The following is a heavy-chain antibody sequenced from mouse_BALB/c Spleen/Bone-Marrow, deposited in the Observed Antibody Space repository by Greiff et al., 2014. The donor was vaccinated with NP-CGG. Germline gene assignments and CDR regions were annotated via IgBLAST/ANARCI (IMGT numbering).Heavy chain of an antibody. D-gene: IGHD2-1*01. CDR3: ARNYPFAY. V-gene: IGHV14-3*02. J-gene: IGHJ3*01. Sequence: VQLQQSGAELVKPGASVKLSCTASGFNIKDSYLHWVKQRPEQGPDWIGRIDPAKGNTNYDPKFQGKATITADTSSNTAYLQLGSLTSEDTAVYFCARNYPFAYWGQGTLVTVSA. CDR1: GFNIKDSY. CDR2: IDPAKGNT.